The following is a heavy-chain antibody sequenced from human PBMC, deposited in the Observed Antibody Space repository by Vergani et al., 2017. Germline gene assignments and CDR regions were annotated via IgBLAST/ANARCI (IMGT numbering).Heavy chain of an antibody. CDR1: GYTFTSYY. Sequence: QVQLVQSGAEVKKPGASVKVSCKASGYTFTSYYMHWVRQAPGQGLEWMGIINPSGGSTSYAQKFQGRVTMTRDTSTSTVYMELSSLRSEDTAVYYCAIVHLYCSSTSCLDFDYWGQGTLVTVSS. CDR3: AIVHLYCSSTSCLDFDY. CDR2: INPSGGST. J-gene: IGHJ4*02. D-gene: IGHD2-2*01. V-gene: IGHV1-46*03.